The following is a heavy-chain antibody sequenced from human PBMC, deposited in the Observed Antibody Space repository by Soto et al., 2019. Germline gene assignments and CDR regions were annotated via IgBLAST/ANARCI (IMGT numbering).Heavy chain of an antibody. CDR3: ARDLWVEPELYYYGMDV. J-gene: IGHJ6*02. V-gene: IGHV4-30-4*01. CDR2: IFYSGTT. D-gene: IGHD1-1*01. Sequence: LSLTCTVSGDSISSADYYWSWIRQTPGKGLEWIGHIFYSGTTYYNPSLKSRLTISVDTSKNHFSLRLTSVTAADTAVYYCARDLWVEPELYYYGMDVWGQGTTVTVSS. CDR1: GDSISSADYY.